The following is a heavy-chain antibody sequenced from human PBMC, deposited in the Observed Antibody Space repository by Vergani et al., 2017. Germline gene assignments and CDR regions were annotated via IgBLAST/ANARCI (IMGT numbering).Heavy chain of an antibody. CDR2: INPSGGHT. Sequence: QVQVVQSGAEVKKSGASVKVSCKTSVYTFSNYYMHWVRQAPGQGLEWMGIINPSGGHTNYAQKFQGRVTMTRDTSTSTVYMELSSLRSEDTPIYYCARGDYGILTGYRYWGQGTLVTVS. D-gene: IGHD3-9*01. V-gene: IGHV1-46*03. CDR3: ARGDYGILTGYRY. J-gene: IGHJ4*02. CDR1: VYTFSNYY.